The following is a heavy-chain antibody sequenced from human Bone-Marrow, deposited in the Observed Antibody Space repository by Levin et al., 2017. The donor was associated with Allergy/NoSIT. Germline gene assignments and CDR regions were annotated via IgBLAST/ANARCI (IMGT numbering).Heavy chain of an antibody. CDR3: AKDPGSGFCSTGICTWFDP. CDR2: LSYDGSSE. CDR1: GFTFRTYG. J-gene: IGHJ5*02. V-gene: IGHV3-30*18. Sequence: PGGSLRLSCIASGFTFRTYGMHWVRQAPGKGLEWVAVLSYDGSSEYYADSVKGRFTISRDNSRNTLYLQMSSLRAEDTAMYYCAKDPGSGFCSTGICTWFDPWGQGTLVTVSS. D-gene: IGHD2-8*01.